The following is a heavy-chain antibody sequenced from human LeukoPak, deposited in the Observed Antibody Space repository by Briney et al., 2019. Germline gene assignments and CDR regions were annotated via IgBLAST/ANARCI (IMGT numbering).Heavy chain of an antibody. Sequence: ASVKVSCKASGGTFSSYAISWVRQAPGQGLEWMGGIIPIFGTANYAQKFQGRVTITTDESTSTAYMELSSLRSEDTAVYYCARGPCYDFWSGYSNYYYYYMDVWGKGTTVTVSS. CDR1: GGTFSSYA. CDR2: IIPIFGTA. V-gene: IGHV1-69*05. D-gene: IGHD3-3*01. CDR3: ARGPCYDFWSGYSNYYYYYMDV. J-gene: IGHJ6*03.